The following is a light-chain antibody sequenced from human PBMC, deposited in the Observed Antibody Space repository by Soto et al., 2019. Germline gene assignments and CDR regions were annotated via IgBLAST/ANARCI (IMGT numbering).Light chain of an antibody. CDR2: GAS. Sequence: EFVLTQSPGTLSLSPGERATLSCRASQSISSSFLAWYQQKPGQAPRLLIYGASSRGTGIPDRFSGSGSGTDFTLTISRLEPEDFAVNYCQHYGSSPPFTFGGRTKVEIK. CDR3: QHYGSSPPFT. V-gene: IGKV3-20*01. J-gene: IGKJ4*01. CDR1: QSISSSF.